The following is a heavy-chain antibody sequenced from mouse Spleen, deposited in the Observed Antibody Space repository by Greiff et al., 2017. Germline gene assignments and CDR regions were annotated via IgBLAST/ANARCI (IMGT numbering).Heavy chain of an antibody. CDR2: ISSGGDYT. CDR3: ARLVDN. J-gene: IGHJ2*01. Sequence: EVKVVESGGGLVKPGGSLKLSCAASGFTFSTYVMSWVRQTPEKRLEWVATISSGGDYTYYPDSVKGRFTISRDNAKNTLYLQMSSLRSEDTAIYYCARLVDNWGQGTTLTVSS. V-gene: IGHV5-9-1*01. CDR1: GFTFSTYV.